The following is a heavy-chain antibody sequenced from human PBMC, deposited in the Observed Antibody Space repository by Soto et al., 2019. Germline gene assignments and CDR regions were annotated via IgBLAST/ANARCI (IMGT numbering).Heavy chain of an antibody. Sequence: QLHLVQSGAVVKKPGASVTVSCSASGYPVTAYYMHWVRQAPGRGLEWMGGINPATGAAKYTQTFQGRVTMTRAPSTSTVFMELSGLTSEDPAVFSCARGGGVGVAGSAAFDMWGQGTLVTVSS. D-gene: IGHD3-3*01. CDR2: INPATGAA. CDR3: ARGGGVGVAGSAAFDM. V-gene: IGHV1-2*02. CDR1: GYPVTAYY. J-gene: IGHJ3*02.